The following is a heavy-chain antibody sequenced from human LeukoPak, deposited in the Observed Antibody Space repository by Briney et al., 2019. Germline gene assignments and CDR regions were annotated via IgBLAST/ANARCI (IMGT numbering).Heavy chain of an antibody. J-gene: IGHJ1*01. CDR1: GGSISSSNW. CDR3: ASQSSPRF. Sequence: SGTLSLTCAVSGGSISSSNWWSWIRQTPGKGLEWIGCFYYSGSTSYNPSLKSRVTISIDTSKNQFSLKLTSVTAADTAVYYCASQSSPRFWGQGTLVTVSS. D-gene: IGHD6-13*01. CDR2: FYYSGST. V-gene: IGHV4-4*02.